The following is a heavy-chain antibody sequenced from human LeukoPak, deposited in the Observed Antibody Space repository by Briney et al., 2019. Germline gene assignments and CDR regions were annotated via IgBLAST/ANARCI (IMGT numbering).Heavy chain of an antibody. V-gene: IGHV4-39*07. J-gene: IGHJ5*02. D-gene: IGHD2-15*01. CDR3: ARGRVAAFDP. CDR1: GGSLSSSSFY. CDR2: IYYSGTT. Sequence: SEPLSLTCTVAGGSLSSSSFYWGWIRQSPGRGLEWIGTIYYSGTTYYNPSLKSRIALSIDTSKNQFSLNLISVTAADTAVYYCARGRVAAFDPWGQGTLVTVSS.